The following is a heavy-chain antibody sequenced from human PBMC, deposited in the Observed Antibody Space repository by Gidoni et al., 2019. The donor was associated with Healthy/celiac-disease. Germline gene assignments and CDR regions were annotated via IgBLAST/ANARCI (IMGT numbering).Heavy chain of an antibody. CDR3: ANVGGGSGSYNMDV. V-gene: IGHV3-30*18. Sequence: QVQLVESGGGVVQPGRSLRLSCASSGFPFRSYGMHWVGQAPGKGLEWVAVISYDGSNKYYADSVKGRFTISRDNSKNTLYLQMNSLRAEDTAVYYCANVGGGSGSYNMDVWGKGTTVTVSS. CDR2: ISYDGSNK. J-gene: IGHJ6*03. CDR1: GFPFRSYG. D-gene: IGHD3-10*01.